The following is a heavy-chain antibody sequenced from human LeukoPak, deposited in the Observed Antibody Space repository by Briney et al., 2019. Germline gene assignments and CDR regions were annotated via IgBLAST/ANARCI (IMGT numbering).Heavy chain of an antibody. Sequence: PGGSLRLSCAASGFTFSSYGMHWVRQAPGKGLEWVAVIWYDGSTKYYADSVKGRFTISRDNSKNTLYLQMNSLRAEDTAVYYCARDTIRYYYGSGSFDYYYGMDVWGQGTTVTVSS. V-gene: IGHV3-33*01. D-gene: IGHD3-10*01. CDR2: IWYDGSTK. J-gene: IGHJ6*02. CDR1: GFTFSSYG. CDR3: ARDTIRYYYGSGSFDYYYGMDV.